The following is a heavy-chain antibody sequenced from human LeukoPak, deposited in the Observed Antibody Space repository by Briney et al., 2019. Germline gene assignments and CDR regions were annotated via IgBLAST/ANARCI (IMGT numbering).Heavy chain of an antibody. D-gene: IGHD2/OR15-2a*01. Sequence: GGSLRLSCAASGFTFSSYGMHWVRQAPGKGLEWVAFIRYDGSNKYYADSLKGRFTISRDNAKNTLYLQMNSLRDEDTAVYYCARDWFHAIDYWGQGTLVTVSS. CDR3: ARDWFHAIDY. V-gene: IGHV3-30*02. CDR1: GFTFSSYG. CDR2: IRYDGSNK. J-gene: IGHJ4*02.